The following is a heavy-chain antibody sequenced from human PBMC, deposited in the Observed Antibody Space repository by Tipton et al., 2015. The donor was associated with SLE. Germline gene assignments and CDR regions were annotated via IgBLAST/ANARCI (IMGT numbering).Heavy chain of an antibody. CDR1: GGSISSSSYY. CDR3: ARQGTGTFYY. CDR2: IYYSGST. J-gene: IGHJ4*02. D-gene: IGHD1-1*01. V-gene: IGHV4-39*07. Sequence: TLSLTCTVSGGSISSSSYYWGWIRQPPGKGLEWIGSIYYSGSTYYNPSLKSRVTISVDTSKNQSSLKLSSVTAADTAVYYCARQGTGTFYYWGQGTLVTVSS.